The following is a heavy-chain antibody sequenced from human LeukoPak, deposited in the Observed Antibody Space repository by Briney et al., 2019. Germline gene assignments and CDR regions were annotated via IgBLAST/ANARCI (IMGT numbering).Heavy chain of an antibody. J-gene: IGHJ4*02. CDR3: ARDSSSWYLGYFES. D-gene: IGHD6-13*01. Sequence: PGGSLRLSCAASGFTFRSYGMNWVRQAPGKGLEWVSYISSSSRTIYYADSVKGRFTVFRDNAKNSLFLQMNSLRVEDTAVYYCARDSSSWYLGYFESWGQGILVTVSS. V-gene: IGHV3-48*01. CDR1: GFTFRSYG. CDR2: ISSSSRTI.